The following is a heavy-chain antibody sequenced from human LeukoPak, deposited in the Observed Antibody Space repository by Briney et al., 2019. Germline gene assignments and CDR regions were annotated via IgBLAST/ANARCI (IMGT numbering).Heavy chain of an antibody. V-gene: IGHV3-74*01. CDR1: GFTFSDYG. Sequence: GKSLRLSCTASGFTFSDYGMHWVRQTPGEGLVCVSLIKGDGSSTTYADSVKGRFTISRDNAKNTVYLQMNSLRAEDTAVYYCARGNYHAMDVWGQGTTVTVSS. CDR2: IKGDGSST. CDR3: ARGNYHAMDV. J-gene: IGHJ6*02.